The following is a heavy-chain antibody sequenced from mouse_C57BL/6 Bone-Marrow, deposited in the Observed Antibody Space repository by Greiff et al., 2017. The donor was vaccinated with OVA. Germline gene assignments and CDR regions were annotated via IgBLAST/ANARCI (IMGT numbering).Heavy chain of an antibody. CDR2: IDPENGDT. D-gene: IGHD2-1*01. CDR1: DFNIKDDY. V-gene: IGHV14-4*01. J-gene: IGHJ2*01. Sequence: EVQLQQSGAELVRPGASVKLSCTASDFNIKDDYMHWVKQRPEQGLEWIGWIDPENGDTEYASKFQGKATITADTSSNTAYLQLSSLTSEDTAVYYCTSYGNFDYWGQGTTLTVSS. CDR3: TSYGNFDY.